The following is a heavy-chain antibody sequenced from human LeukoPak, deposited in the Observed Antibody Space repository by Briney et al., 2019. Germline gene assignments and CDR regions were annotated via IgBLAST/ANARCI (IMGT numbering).Heavy chain of an antibody. J-gene: IGHJ4*02. CDR1: GGSISSSSYY. CDR3: ARRYRGGEMATIGFDY. V-gene: IGHV4-39*01. CDR2: IYYSGST. Sequence: SETLSLTCTVSGGSISSSSYYWGWIRQPPGKGLEWIGSIYYSGSTYYNPSLKSRVTISVDTSKNQFSLKLSSVTAADTTVYYCARRYRGGEMATIGFDYWGQGILVTVSS. D-gene: IGHD5-24*01.